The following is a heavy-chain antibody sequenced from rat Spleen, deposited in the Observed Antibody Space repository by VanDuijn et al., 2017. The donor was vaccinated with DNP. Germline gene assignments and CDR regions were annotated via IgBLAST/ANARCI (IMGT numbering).Heavy chain of an antibody. CDR1: GFTFSDYN. V-gene: IGHV5-7*01. CDR3: VMPTH. Sequence: EVQLVESGGDLVQPGRSLKLSCAASGFTFSDYNMAWVRQAPKRGLEWVATINYDGSGTYYGDSVKGRFTISRDNAKSSLYLQMDSLRSEDTATYYCVMPTHWGQGVMVTVSS. CDR2: INYDGSGT. D-gene: IGHD3-4*01. J-gene: IGHJ2*01.